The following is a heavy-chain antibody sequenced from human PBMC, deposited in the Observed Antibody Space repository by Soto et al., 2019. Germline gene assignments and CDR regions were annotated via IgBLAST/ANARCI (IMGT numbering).Heavy chain of an antibody. CDR2: IWYDGSNQ. CDR3: ARDLGEFNSGSAYFDY. V-gene: IGHV3-33*01. Sequence: GGSLRLSCAPSGFTFSTYGMHWVRQAPGKGLEWVAVIWYDGSNQYYADSVKGRFTISRDNSKNMLYLQMNSLRAEDTAVYYCARDLGEFNSGSAYFDYWGQGTPVTVSS. CDR1: GFTFSTYG. D-gene: IGHD3-10*01. J-gene: IGHJ4*02.